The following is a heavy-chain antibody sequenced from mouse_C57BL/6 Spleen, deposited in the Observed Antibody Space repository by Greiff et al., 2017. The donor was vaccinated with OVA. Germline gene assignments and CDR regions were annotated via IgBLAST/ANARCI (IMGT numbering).Heavy chain of an antibody. CDR1: GYAFSSYW. J-gene: IGHJ4*01. D-gene: IGHD1-1*02. CDR3: ATLPCYLRADYYAIDY. V-gene: IGHV1-80*01. Sequence: LQQSGAELVKPGASVKISCKASGYAFSSYWMNWVKQRPGKGLEWIGQIYPGDGDTNYNGKLKGKATLTADKSSSTAYMQLSSLPSEDSAVSYFATLPCYLRADYYAIDYWGQGTSLTVSS. CDR2: IYPGDGDT.